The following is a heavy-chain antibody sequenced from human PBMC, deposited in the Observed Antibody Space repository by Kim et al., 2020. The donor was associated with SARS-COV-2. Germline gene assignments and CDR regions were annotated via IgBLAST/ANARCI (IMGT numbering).Heavy chain of an antibody. V-gene: IGHV7-4-1*02. CDR1: GYTFTTYS. J-gene: IGHJ4*02. CDR2: ISANTGNP. D-gene: IGHD2-15*01. CDR3: ARDQRILDFDY. Sequence: SVKVSCKASGYTFTTYSMNWVRQAPGQGLEWMGYISANTGNPTYAQGYTGRFAFSWDTSVTTAYLQISNLKAEDTAVYFCARDQRILDFDYWGQGTQVTVSS.